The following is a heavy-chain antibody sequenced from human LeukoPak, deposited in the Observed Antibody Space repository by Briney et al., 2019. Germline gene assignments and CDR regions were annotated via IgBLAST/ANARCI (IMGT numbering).Heavy chain of an antibody. Sequence: GGSLRLSCAASGFTFSSYAIRWVRQAPGEGPEWVSGISGSGSSTNYAAPVKGRFTISRGNSKNTLYLQMNSLRAEDTAVYYCAREYYYDSSLAFDIWGQGTMVTVSS. CDR1: GFTFSSYA. J-gene: IGHJ3*02. CDR2: ISGSGSST. V-gene: IGHV3-23*01. CDR3: AREYYYDSSLAFDI. D-gene: IGHD3-22*01.